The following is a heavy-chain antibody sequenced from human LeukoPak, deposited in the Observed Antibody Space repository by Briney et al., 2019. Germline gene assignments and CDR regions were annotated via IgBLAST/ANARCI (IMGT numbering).Heavy chain of an antibody. J-gene: IGHJ5*02. CDR1: GGTFSSYA. D-gene: IGHD2-2*01. CDR2: IIPIFGTA. Sequence: SVKVSCKASGGTFSSYAISWVRQAPGQGLEWMGGIIPIFGTANYAQKFQGRVTITADESTSTAYMELSSLRSDDTAVYYCARTQTSTGGNWFDPWGQGTLVTVSS. V-gene: IGHV1-69*13. CDR3: ARTQTSTGGNWFDP.